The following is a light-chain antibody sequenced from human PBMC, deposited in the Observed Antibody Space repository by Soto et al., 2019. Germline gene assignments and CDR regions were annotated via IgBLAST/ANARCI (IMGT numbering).Light chain of an antibody. CDR2: GAS. Sequence: EIVLTQSPGTLSLSPGERATLSCRASQTVDINSLAWYQHKPGQAPRLLIYGASSRAPGISDRYSGRGSGTDFTLTINRLEPEDFAVYYCQQYATSPTFGGGTRLEIK. CDR1: QTVDINS. J-gene: IGKJ4*01. CDR3: QQYATSPT. V-gene: IGKV3-20*01.